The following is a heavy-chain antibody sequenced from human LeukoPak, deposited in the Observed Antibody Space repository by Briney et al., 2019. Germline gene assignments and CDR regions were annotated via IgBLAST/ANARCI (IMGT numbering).Heavy chain of an antibody. J-gene: IGHJ4*02. CDR2: IYYSGST. Sequence: PSETLSLTCTVSGGSISSYYWTWIRQPPGKGLEWIGYIYYSGSTNYNPSLKSRVTISVDTSKNQFSLKVSSVTAADTAVYYCAAPGYDMNYWGQGTLVTVSS. CDR1: GGSISSYY. CDR3: AAPGYDMNY. D-gene: IGHD3-22*01. V-gene: IGHV4-59*01.